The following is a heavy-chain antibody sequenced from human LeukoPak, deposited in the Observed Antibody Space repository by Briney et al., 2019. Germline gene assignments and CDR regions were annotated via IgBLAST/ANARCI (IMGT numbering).Heavy chain of an antibody. J-gene: IGHJ1*01. CDR2: IWFDGSEQ. Sequence: GRSLRLSCAASGFTFSTYAIHCVRQAPGKGLEWVAVIWFDGSEQYYADSVKGRFIISRDNSKSTSNLQLNSLRAEDTAVYYCAREGDSRWGELSPWGQGTLVTVSS. CDR1: GFTFSTYA. V-gene: IGHV3-33*01. D-gene: IGHD3-16*02. CDR3: AREGDSRWGELSP.